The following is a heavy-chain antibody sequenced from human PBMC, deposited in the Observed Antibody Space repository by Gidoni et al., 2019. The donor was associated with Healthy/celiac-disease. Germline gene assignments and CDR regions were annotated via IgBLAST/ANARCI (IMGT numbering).Heavy chain of an antibody. CDR3: ARRRIGQSGAFDI. V-gene: IGHV4-34*01. CDR2: INHSGST. Sequence: QVQLQQWGAGLLKPSETLSLTCAVYGGSFSGYYWSWIRQPPGKGLEWIGEINHSGSTTYNPSLKSRVTISVDTSKNQFSLKLSSVTAADTAVYYCARRRIGQSGAFDIWGQGTMVTVSS. D-gene: IGHD2-15*01. J-gene: IGHJ3*02. CDR1: GGSFSGYY.